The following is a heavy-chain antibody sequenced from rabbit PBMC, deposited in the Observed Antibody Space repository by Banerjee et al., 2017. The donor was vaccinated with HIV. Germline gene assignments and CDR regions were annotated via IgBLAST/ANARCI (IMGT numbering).Heavy chain of an antibody. CDR3: AREYANDAPYGYAIDF. V-gene: IGHV1S45*01. Sequence: QEQLVESGGGLVQPEGSLTLTCAASGFSFSSSYYMCWVRQAPGKGLEWIGCIGAGNGKTYYASWAKGRFTISKTSSTTVTLQMTSLTAADTATYFCAREYANDAPYGYAIDFWGQGTLVTVS. J-gene: IGHJ6*01. CDR1: GFSFSSSYY. CDR2: IGAGNGKT. D-gene: IGHD6-1*01.